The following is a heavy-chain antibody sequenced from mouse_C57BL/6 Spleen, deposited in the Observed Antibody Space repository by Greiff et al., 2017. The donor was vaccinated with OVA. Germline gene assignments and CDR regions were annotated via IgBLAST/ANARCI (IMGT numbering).Heavy chain of an antibody. V-gene: IGHV1-64*01. D-gene: IGHD1-1*01. CDR1: GYTFTSYW. J-gene: IGHJ1*03. Sequence: VQLQQSGAELVKPGASVKLSCKASGYTFTSYWMHWVKQRPGQGLEWIGMIHPNSGSTNYNEKFKSKATLTVDKSSSTGYMQLSSLTSEDSAVYYCARPVFTTVVATGYFDVWGTGTTVTVSS. CDR2: IHPNSGST. CDR3: ARPVFTTVVATGYFDV.